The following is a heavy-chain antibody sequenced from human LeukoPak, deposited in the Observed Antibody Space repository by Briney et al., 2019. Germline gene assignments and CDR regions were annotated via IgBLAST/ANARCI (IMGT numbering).Heavy chain of an antibody. Sequence: GGSLRLSCAASGFTLSSYATSWVRQAPGEGREWVSAISGSGGSTDYADFVKGRFNISRDNAKNTLYLQMNSLRGEDTAVYYCARARSSYGYGDAFDIWGQGTMVTVSS. J-gene: IGHJ3*02. CDR1: GFTLSSYA. CDR3: ARARSSYGYGDAFDI. D-gene: IGHD5-18*01. CDR2: ISGSGGST. V-gene: IGHV3-23*01.